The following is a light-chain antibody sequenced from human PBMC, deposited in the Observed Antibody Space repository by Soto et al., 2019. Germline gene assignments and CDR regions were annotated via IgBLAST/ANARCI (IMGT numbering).Light chain of an antibody. J-gene: IGKJ3*01. Sequence: EIVMTQSPATLSVSPGERATLSCRASQSVSSNLAWYQQKPGQAPRLLIYGASTRATGIAARFSGSASGTEFTHSFSSIRYACFVVLYCQLYSNWRFTFGLG. CDR2: GAS. CDR3: QLYSNWRFT. V-gene: IGKV3-15*01. CDR1: QSVSSN.